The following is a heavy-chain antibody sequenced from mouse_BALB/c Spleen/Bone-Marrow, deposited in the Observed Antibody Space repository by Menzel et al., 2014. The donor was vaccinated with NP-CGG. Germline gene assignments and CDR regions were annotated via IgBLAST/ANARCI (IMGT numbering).Heavy chain of an antibody. D-gene: IGHD2-13*01. CDR3: ARSDGDRTMDY. CDR1: GYAFSTSW. CDR2: IYPGDGYT. J-gene: IGHJ4*01. V-gene: IGHV1-82*01. Sequence: VKLMESGPELVKPGASVKISCKASGYAFSTSWMNWVKQRPGQGLEWIGRIYPGDGYTNYNGKFKGKATLPADKSSSTAYMQLSSLASVDSAVYFCARSDGDRTMDYWGQGTSVTVSS.